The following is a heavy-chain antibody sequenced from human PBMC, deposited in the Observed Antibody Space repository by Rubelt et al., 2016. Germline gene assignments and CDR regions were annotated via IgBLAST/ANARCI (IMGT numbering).Heavy chain of an antibody. V-gene: IGHV5-51*01. Sequence: EVQLVQSGAEVKKPGESLKISCKGFGYSFTSNWIGWVRQMPGKGLEWMGIIYPADVDTRYRPSFQGQVIISVDKSVSTAYLQGSSLKAPDTAMYYCARRNYYGSRSYYVDFWGQGTLVTVSS. CDR1: GYSFTSNW. CDR2: IYPADVDT. J-gene: IGHJ4*02. D-gene: IGHD3-10*01. CDR3: ARRNYYGSRSYYVDF.